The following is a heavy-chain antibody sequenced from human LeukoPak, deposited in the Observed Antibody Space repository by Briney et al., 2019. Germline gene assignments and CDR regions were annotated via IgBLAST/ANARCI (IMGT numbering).Heavy chain of an antibody. CDR2: IYYTGST. V-gene: IGHV4-59*01. CDR1: GGSINHYY. D-gene: IGHD3-22*01. J-gene: IGHJ4*02. Sequence: LXLTCSVAGGSINHYYWSWIRQPPGKGVEWSGYIYYTGSTNYNPSLKRGVTISGDTYKNKFSLKLNSVTAADTAVYYCARHYDSTGYYFDYWGQGTLVTVSS. CDR3: ARHYDSTGYYFDY.